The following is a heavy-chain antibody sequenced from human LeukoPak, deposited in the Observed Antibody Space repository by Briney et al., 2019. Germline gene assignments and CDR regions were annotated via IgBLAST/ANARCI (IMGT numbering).Heavy chain of an antibody. CDR2: IIPIFGTA. CDR3: ARSASIAAPYYFDY. V-gene: IGHV1-69*05. J-gene: IGHJ4*02. D-gene: IGHD6-6*01. Sequence: SVKVSCKTSGGTFSSYAISWVRQAPGQGLEWMGGIIPIFGTANYAQKFQGRVTITTDESTSTAYMELSSLRSEDTAVYYCARSASIAAPYYFDYWGQGTLVTVSS. CDR1: GGTFSSYA.